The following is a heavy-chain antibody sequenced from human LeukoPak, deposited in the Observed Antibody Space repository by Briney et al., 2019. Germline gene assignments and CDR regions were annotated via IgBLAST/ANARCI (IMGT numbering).Heavy chain of an antibody. CDR2: IYPGADSDM. Sequence: GESLKISCRASGYTFTSYWIGWVRQMPGKGLEWMAIIYPGADSDMRYSPSFQGQVTISFDRSINTAYLQWSSLKASDTAMYYCARNHYYGAGTYYNVFDALDFWGQGTMVTVSS. J-gene: IGHJ3*01. V-gene: IGHV5-51*01. D-gene: IGHD3-10*01. CDR3: ARNHYYGAGTYYNVFDALDF. CDR1: GYTFTSYW.